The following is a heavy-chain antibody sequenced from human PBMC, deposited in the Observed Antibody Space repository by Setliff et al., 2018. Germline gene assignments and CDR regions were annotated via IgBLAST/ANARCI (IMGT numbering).Heavy chain of an antibody. CDR2: ISAYNGNT. Sequence: ASVKVSCKASGYTFTSYGISWVRQAPGQGLEWMGWISAYNGNTNYAQKLQGRVTMTTDTSTSTAYMELRSLRSDDTAVYYCARCRDYYDSSGYYPGAFDIWGLGTMVTVSS. CDR3: ARCRDYYDSSGYYPGAFDI. V-gene: IGHV1-18*01. D-gene: IGHD3-22*01. CDR1: GYTFTSYG. J-gene: IGHJ3*02.